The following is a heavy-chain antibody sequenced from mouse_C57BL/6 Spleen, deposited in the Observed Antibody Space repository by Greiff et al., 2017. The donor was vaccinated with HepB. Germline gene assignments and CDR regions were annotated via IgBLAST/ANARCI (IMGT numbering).Heavy chain of an antibody. D-gene: IGHD2-14*01. Sequence: EVKVVESGGDLVKPGGSLKLSCAASGFTFSSYGMSWVRQTPDKRLEWVATISSGGSYTYYPDSVKGRFTISRDNAKNTLYLQMSSLKSEDTAMYYCARESSLGNYGYFDVWGTGTTVTVSS. CDR2: ISSGGSYT. CDR3: ARESSLGNYGYFDV. J-gene: IGHJ1*03. CDR1: GFTFSSYG. V-gene: IGHV5-6*01.